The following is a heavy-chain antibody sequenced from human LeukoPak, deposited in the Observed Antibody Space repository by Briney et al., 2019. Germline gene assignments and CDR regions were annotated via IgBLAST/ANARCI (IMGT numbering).Heavy chain of an antibody. CDR1: GGSISSYY. CDR2: IYYSGST. Sequence: SETLSLTCTVSGGSISSYYWSWIRQPPGKGLEWIGYIYYSGSTNYNPSLKSRVTTSVDTSKNQFSLKLSSVTAADTAVYYCARVGSDGDYFDYWGQGTLVTVSS. CDR3: ARVGSDGDYFDY. D-gene: IGHD4-17*01. J-gene: IGHJ4*02. V-gene: IGHV4-59*01.